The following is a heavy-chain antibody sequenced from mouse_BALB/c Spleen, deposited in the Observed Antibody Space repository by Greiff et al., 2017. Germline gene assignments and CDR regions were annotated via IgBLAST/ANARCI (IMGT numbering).Heavy chain of an antibody. J-gene: IGHJ3*01. CDR1: GFTFSSFG. Sequence: EVNLVESGGGLVQPGGSRKLSCAASGFTFSSFGMHWVRQAPEKGLEWVAYISSGSSTIYYADTVKGRFTITRDNPKNTLFLQMTSLRSEDTAMYYCARSYYGNGGFAYWGQGTLVTVSA. CDR2: ISSGSSTI. CDR3: ARSYYGNGGFAY. V-gene: IGHV5-17*02. D-gene: IGHD2-10*01.